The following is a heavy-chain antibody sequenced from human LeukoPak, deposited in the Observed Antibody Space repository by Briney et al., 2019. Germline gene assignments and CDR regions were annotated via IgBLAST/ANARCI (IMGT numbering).Heavy chain of an antibody. V-gene: IGHV3-7*01. J-gene: IGHJ4*02. D-gene: IGHD1-26*01. Sequence: SGGSLRLSCAASEFTFSSYWMSWVRQAPGKGLEWVANIKQDGSGKYYVDSVKGRFTISRDNAKNSLYLQMNSLRAEDTAVYYCARDTGGSYYDYWGQGTLVTVSS. CDR2: IKQDGSGK. CDR3: ARDTGGSYYDY. CDR1: EFTFSSYW.